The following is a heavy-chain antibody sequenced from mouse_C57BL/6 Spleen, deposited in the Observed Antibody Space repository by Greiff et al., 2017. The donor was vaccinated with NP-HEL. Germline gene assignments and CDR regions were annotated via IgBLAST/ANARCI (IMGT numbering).Heavy chain of an antibody. V-gene: IGHV1-50*01. J-gene: IGHJ3*01. CDR3: ARRDGSSSFAY. D-gene: IGHD1-1*01. CDR1: GYTFTSYW. CDR2: IDPSDSYT. Sequence: QVQLQQPGAELVKPGASVKLSCKASGYTFTSYWMQWVKQRPGQGLEWIGEIDPSDSYTNYNQKFKGKATLTVDTSSSTAYMQLSSLTSEDSAVYYCARRDGSSSFAYWGKGTMVTVAA.